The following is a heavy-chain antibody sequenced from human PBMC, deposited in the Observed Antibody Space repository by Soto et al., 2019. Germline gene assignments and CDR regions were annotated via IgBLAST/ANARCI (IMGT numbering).Heavy chain of an antibody. CDR1: GYSFTNYG. CDR3: ARVLGTAMIGIGYYGMDV. D-gene: IGHD2-21*01. J-gene: IGHJ6*02. Sequence: GASVKVSCKASGYSFTNYGISWVRQAPGQGLEWMGWISTYNDNTYYAQNFQGRVTMTTDTSTTTAYMELRSLRSDDTAVYYCARVLGTAMIGIGYYGMDVWGQGTTVTVSS. V-gene: IGHV1-18*01. CDR2: ISTYNDNT.